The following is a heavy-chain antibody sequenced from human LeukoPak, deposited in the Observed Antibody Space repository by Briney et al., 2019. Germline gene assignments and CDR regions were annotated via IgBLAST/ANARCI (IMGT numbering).Heavy chain of an antibody. CDR2: IYSGGST. CDR3: AKEGGNDYGDYGGIFDY. CDR1: GFTVSSNY. Sequence: GGSLRLSCAASGFTVSSNYMSWVRQAPGKGLEWVSVIYSGGSTYYADSVKGRFTISRDNSKNTLYLQMNSLRAEDTAVYYCAKEGGNDYGDYGGIFDYWGQGTLVTVSS. D-gene: IGHD4-17*01. V-gene: IGHV3-66*01. J-gene: IGHJ4*02.